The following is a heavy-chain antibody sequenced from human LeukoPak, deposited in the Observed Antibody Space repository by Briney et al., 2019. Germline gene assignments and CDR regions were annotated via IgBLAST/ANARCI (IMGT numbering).Heavy chain of an antibody. V-gene: IGHV3-48*01. CDR3: ARNYSPFDY. D-gene: IGHD3-10*01. CDR1: GFTFSIYS. J-gene: IGHJ4*02. CDR2: ISSDRSIV. Sequence: PGGSLRLSCAASGFTFSIYSMNWVRQAPGKGLEWVSYISSDRSIVYYADSVKGRFTISRDNATNSLYLQMDSLRAADTAVYHCARNYSPFDYWGQGTLVTVSS.